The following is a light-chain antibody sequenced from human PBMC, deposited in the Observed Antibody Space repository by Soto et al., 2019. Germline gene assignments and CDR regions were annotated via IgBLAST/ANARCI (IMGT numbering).Light chain of an antibody. CDR1: QSVKKY. Sequence: DIQMTQSPTSLSASIGDRVTISCRASQSVKKYVNWYQQRPGKAPNVLIYTATTLKRGVPSRFSGSGSGTDFTLTISGLQPEDFAIYYCQQSFSMPLTFGGGTRVDIK. CDR2: TAT. J-gene: IGKJ4*01. V-gene: IGKV1-39*01. CDR3: QQSFSMPLT.